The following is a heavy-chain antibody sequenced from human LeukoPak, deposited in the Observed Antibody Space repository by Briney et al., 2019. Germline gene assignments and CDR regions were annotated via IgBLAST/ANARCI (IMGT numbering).Heavy chain of an antibody. Sequence: PSQTLSLTCAVYGGSFSGYYWSWISQPPGKGLEWNGEINHSGSTNYNPSLKSRVTISVDTSKNQFSLKLSSVTAADTAVYYCARIVGDGYNDAFDIWGQGTMVTVSS. V-gene: IGHV4-34*01. CDR3: ARIVGDGYNDAFDI. CDR2: INHSGST. J-gene: IGHJ3*02. CDR1: GGSFSGYY. D-gene: IGHD5-24*01.